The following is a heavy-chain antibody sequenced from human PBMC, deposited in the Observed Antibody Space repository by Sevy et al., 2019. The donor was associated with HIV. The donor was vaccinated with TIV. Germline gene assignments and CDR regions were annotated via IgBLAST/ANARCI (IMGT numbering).Heavy chain of an antibody. J-gene: IGHJ4*02. D-gene: IGHD6-19*01. CDR3: AREDIRVAGIGYYFHS. V-gene: IGHV3-33*01. CDR1: GFSISGYG. CDR2: IWYDGTNR. Sequence: GGSLRLSCAASGFSISGYGMHWVRQAPGKGLEWVAVIWYDGTNREYADSVKGRFTISRDNSKNTLYLQMNSLRVEDTAVYYCAREDIRVAGIGYYFHSWGQRTLVTDSS.